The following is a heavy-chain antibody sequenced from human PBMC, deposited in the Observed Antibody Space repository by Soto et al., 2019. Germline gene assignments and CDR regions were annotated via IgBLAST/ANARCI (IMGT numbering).Heavy chain of an antibody. CDR3: AKDLWVSPYADS. CDR1: GFTFNTYA. Sequence: GGSLRLSCTGSGFTFNTYAMNWVRQTPGKGLQWVSSITASGINTYYADSVKGRFTISRDNSKNTLYLQMNSLRAEDTAVYFCAKDLWVSPYADSRGQGTLVTVSS. D-gene: IGHD1-26*01. J-gene: IGHJ5*01. CDR2: ITASGINT. V-gene: IGHV3-23*01.